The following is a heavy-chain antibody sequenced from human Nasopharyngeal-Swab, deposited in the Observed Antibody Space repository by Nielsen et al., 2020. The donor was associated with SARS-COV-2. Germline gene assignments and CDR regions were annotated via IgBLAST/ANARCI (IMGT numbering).Heavy chain of an antibody. CDR3: ARDRPPHYYDSSGPPEDAFDI. D-gene: IGHD3-22*01. Sequence: GESLKISCAASGFTFSSYSMNWVRQAPGKGLEWVSYISRSSSTIYYADSVKGRFTISRDNAKNSLYLQMNSLRDEDTAVYYCARDRPPHYYDSSGPPEDAFDIWGQGTMVTVSS. CDR1: GFTFSSYS. V-gene: IGHV3-48*02. CDR2: ISRSSSTI. J-gene: IGHJ3*02.